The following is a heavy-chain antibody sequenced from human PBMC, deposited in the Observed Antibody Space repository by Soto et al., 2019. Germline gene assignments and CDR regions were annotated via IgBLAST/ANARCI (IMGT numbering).Heavy chain of an antibody. CDR3: ARGLGYTYGIDY. Sequence: SCAASGFTFSSYGMHWVRQAPGKGLEWVAVIWYDGSNKYYADSVKGRFTISRDNSKNTLYLQMNSLRAEDTAVYYCARGLGYTYGIDYWGQGTLVTVSS. J-gene: IGHJ4*02. D-gene: IGHD5-18*01. V-gene: IGHV3-33*01. CDR2: IWYDGSNK. CDR1: GFTFSSYG.